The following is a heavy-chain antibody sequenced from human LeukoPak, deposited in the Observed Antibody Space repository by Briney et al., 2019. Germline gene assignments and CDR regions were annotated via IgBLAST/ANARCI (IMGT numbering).Heavy chain of an antibody. Sequence: ASMKVSCKPSGYTFTAYYIHWVRQAPEQGPEWIGWINPNSGGTDYAQKFQGRVTMTRDTSISTVYMELSRLTYDDTAVYYCARGVGVDSLRRLDPWGQGTLVTVSS. D-gene: IGHD3-22*01. CDR2: INPNSGGT. J-gene: IGHJ5*02. CDR1: GYTFTAYY. CDR3: ARGVGVDSLRRLDP. V-gene: IGHV1-2*02.